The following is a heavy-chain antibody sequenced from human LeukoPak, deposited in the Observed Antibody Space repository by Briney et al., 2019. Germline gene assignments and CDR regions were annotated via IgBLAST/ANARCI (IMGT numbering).Heavy chain of an antibody. Sequence: GASVKVSCKTSGYSFTSYYLHWVRQAPGQGLEWMGVINPSGGTTTYAQKFQDKVTMSRDSPTSTAYMELGSLRSEDTAVYYCARCDSSGYYYFFWGQGTLVAVSS. J-gene: IGHJ4*02. CDR3: ARCDSSGYYYFF. CDR1: GYSFTSYY. V-gene: IGHV1-46*01. D-gene: IGHD3-22*01. CDR2: INPSGGTT.